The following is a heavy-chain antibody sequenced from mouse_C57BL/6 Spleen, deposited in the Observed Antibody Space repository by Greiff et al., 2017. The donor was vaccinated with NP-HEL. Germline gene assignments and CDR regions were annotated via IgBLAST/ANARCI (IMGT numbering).Heavy chain of an antibody. D-gene: IGHD1-1*01. CDR2: IYPGNSDT. J-gene: IGHJ3*01. Sequence: VQLKQSGTVLARPGASVKMSCKTSGYTFSSYWMHWVKQRPGQGLEWIGAIYPGNSDTSYNQKFKGKAKLTAVTSASTAYMALSSLTNEDSAVYYCTRGYYGSSRDWFAYWGQGTLVTVSA. V-gene: IGHV1-5*01. CDR1: GYTFSSYW. CDR3: TRGYYGSSRDWFAY.